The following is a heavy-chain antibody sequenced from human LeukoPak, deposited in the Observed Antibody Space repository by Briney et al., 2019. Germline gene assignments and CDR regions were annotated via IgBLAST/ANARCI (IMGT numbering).Heavy chain of an antibody. V-gene: IGHV3-21*06. CDR3: ARAAGTTFDYYYDMDV. CDR1: GFTFSTYN. CDR2: ISSSSSYI. J-gene: IGHJ6*02. D-gene: IGHD1-7*01. Sequence: GGSLRLSCAASGFTFSTYNMNWVRQAPGKGLEWVSSISSSSSYIYYADSVKGRFTISRDNAKNSLYLQMNSLRAEDTAVYYCARAAGTTFDYYYDMDVWGQGTTVTVSS.